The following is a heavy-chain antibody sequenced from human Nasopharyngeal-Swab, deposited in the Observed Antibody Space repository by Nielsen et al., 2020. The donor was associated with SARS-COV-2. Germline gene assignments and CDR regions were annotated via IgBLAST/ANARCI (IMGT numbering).Heavy chain of an antibody. CDR2: ISYDGSNK. CDR3: ARSYYGAYYYGMDV. Sequence: GGSLRLSCAASGFAFSSYAMHWVRQAPGKGLEWVAVISYDGSNKYYADSVKGRFTISRDNSKNTLYLQMNSLRAEDTAVYYCARSYYGAYYYGMDVWGQGTTVSVSS. D-gene: IGHD4-17*01. CDR1: GFAFSSYA. V-gene: IGHV3-30*04. J-gene: IGHJ6*02.